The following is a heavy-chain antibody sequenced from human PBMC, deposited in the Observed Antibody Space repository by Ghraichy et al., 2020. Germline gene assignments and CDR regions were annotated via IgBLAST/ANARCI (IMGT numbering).Heavy chain of an antibody. D-gene: IGHD1-26*01. V-gene: IGHV3-53*01. Sequence: GGSLRLSCAASGFTVSSKYMNWVRQAPGKGLEWVSVIYSGGSTYYAESVKGRFTISRDNSKNTLYLQMSSLRAEDTAVNYCARGVGAYFDYWGQGTLVTVSS. CDR1: GFTVSSKY. CDR2: IYSGGST. CDR3: ARGVGAYFDY. J-gene: IGHJ4*02.